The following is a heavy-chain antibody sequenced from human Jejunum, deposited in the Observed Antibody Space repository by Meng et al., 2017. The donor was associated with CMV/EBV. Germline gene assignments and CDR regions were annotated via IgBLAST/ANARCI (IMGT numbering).Heavy chain of an antibody. J-gene: IGHJ4*02. Sequence: QGQLVGSGGGVVQPGGSLRLTCAASGFTFSDYGIHWVRQAPGKGLEWVAFVPHDGTSKYYADSVKGRFTISRDNSENTLYLQMSSLRAEDTAVYYCVKDVAYWGQGTLVTVSS. D-gene: IGHD2-21*01. CDR3: VKDVAY. CDR2: VPHDGTSK. CDR1: GFTFSDYG. V-gene: IGHV3-30*02.